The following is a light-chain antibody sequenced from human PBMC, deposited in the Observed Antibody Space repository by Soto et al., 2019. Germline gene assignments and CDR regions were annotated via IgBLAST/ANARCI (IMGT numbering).Light chain of an antibody. CDR1: QRVSSSY. J-gene: IGKJ4*02. Sequence: ELVFTASPGALSLSPGERATLSCRASQRVSSSYLAWYQQKPGQAPRLLIYGASNRATGIPDRFSGSGSGTDFTLTISSLEPEDFAVYYCQQRRNWPLTFGGGTKVDI. CDR3: QQRRNWPLT. V-gene: IGKV3D-20*02. CDR2: GAS.